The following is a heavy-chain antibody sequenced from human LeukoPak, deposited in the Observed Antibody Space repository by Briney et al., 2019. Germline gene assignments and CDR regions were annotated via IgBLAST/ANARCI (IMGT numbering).Heavy chain of an antibody. CDR1: GGTFSSYA. V-gene: IGHV1-69*06. CDR2: IIPIFGTA. Sequence: GASVKVSCKASGGTFSSYAISWVRQAPGQGLEWMGGIIPIFGTANYAQKFQGRVTITADKSTSTAYMELSSLRSEDTAVYYCASGYSRGWYRDYWGQGTLVTVSS. J-gene: IGHJ4*02. CDR3: ASGYSRGWYRDY. D-gene: IGHD6-19*01.